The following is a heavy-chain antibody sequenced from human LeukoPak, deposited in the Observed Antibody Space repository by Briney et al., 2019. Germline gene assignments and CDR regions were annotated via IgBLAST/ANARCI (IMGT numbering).Heavy chain of an antibody. CDR3: ARDSSSGPWLDY. J-gene: IGHJ4*02. CDR2: IWYDGSNK. V-gene: IGHV3-33*01. Sequence: PGRSLRLSCAASGFTFSSYGMHWVRQAPGKGLEWVAVIWYDGSNKYYADSVKGRFTISRDNSKNTLYLQMNSLRAEDTAVYYCARDSSSGPWLDYWGQGTLVTVSS. D-gene: IGHD6-6*01. CDR1: GFTFSSYG.